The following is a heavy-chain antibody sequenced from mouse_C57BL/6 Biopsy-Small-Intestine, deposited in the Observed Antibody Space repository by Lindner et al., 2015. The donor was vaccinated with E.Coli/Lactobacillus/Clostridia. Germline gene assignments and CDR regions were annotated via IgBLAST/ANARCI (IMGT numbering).Heavy chain of an antibody. CDR2: FYPGGGYT. J-gene: IGHJ3*01. V-gene: IGHV1-63*02. D-gene: IGHD2-3*01. CDR1: GYTFTNYW. Sequence: VQLQESGAELVRPGTSVKMSCKATGYTFTNYWIGWIKQRPGHGLEWIGDFYPGGGYTNYNEKFKGKATLTADTSSSTAYMQLSSLTSEDSAIYYCGRGGYYEWFAYWGQGTLVTVSA. CDR3: GRGGYYEWFAY.